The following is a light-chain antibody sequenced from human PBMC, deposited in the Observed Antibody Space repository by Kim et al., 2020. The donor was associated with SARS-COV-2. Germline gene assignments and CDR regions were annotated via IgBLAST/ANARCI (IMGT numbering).Light chain of an antibody. J-gene: IGKJ1*01. V-gene: IGKV1-5*03. CDR1: QSISTW. Sequence: DIQMTQSPSTLSASVGDRVTITCRASQSISTWLAWYQQKPGKAPKLLIYKASSLESGVPSRFSGSGSGTKFSLTISSLQPDDFATYYCQQYNTYWTFGQGTTVEIK. CDR2: KAS. CDR3: QQYNTYWT.